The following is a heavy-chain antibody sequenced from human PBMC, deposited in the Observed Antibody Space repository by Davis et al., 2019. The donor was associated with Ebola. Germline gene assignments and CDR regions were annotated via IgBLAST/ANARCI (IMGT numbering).Heavy chain of an antibody. J-gene: IGHJ4*02. V-gene: IGHV3-43*01. CDR2: IPWDGGTT. D-gene: IGHD6-13*01. CDR1: GFTFDAHT. CDR3: VRGGRTAGTVLDF. Sequence: PGESLKLSCDASGFTFDAHTMHWVRQVPGKGLEWVSLIPWDGGTTHYDDSFKGRFINSRDNNENALHLQINSLRNEDTALYHCVRGGRTAGTVLDFWGPGTQVTVSA.